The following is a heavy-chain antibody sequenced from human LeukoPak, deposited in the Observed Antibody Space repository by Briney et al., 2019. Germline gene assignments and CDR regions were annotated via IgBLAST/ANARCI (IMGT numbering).Heavy chain of an antibody. D-gene: IGHD3-22*01. CDR2: IKPSGGGT. V-gene: IGHV1-46*01. J-gene: IGHJ1*01. Sequence: ASVKVSCKASGYTFTNYYVHWVRQAPGQGLEWMGIIKPSGGGTSYALKFQGRVTMTRDTSTSTVYMELSSLRSEDTAVYYCARDHFDSSGYYYLLGYFEHWGQGTPVTVSS. CDR1: GYTFTNYY. CDR3: ARDHFDSSGYYYLLGYFEH.